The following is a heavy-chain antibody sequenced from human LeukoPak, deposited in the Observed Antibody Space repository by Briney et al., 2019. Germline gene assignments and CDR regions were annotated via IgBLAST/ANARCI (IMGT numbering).Heavy chain of an antibody. V-gene: IGHV3-15*01. J-gene: IGHJ4*02. CDR1: GLTFNIAW. Sequence: GGFLRLSCAVSGLTFNIAWMSWVRQAPGKGLEWVGRIKSKTDGETTDYAAPVSGRFSISRDDSKDTLFLQMNSLETEDTAVYYCITDPSYETNNWGQGTLVTVSS. CDR3: ITDPSYETNN. D-gene: IGHD3-16*01. CDR2: IKSKTDGETT.